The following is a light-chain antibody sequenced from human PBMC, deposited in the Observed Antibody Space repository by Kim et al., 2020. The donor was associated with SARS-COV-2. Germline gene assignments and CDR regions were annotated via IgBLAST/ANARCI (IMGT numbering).Light chain of an antibody. CDR2: DVS. J-gene: IGLJ2*01. CDR3: SSYTSSSTFV. Sequence: GQWITIYCNGTSSDVGGYNYVSWYQQHPGKAPKLMIYDVSKRPSGVSNRFSGSKSGNTASLTISGLQAEDEADYYCSSYTSSSTFVFGGGTQRTVL. CDR1: SSDVGGYNY. V-gene: IGLV2-14*04.